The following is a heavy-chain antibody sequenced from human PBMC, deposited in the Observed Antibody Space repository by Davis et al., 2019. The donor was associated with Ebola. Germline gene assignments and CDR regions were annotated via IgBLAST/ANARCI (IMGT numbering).Heavy chain of an antibody. CDR1: GGSFSGYY. J-gene: IGHJ4*02. Sequence: GSLRLSCAVYGGSFSGYYWSWIRQPPGKGLEWIGEINHSGSTNYNPSLKSRVTISVDTSKNQFSLKLSSVTAADTAVYYCASHPAFVKYSSSRSAYDYWGQGTLVTVSS. D-gene: IGHD6-6*01. V-gene: IGHV4-34*01. CDR2: INHSGST. CDR3: ASHPAFVKYSSSRSAYDY.